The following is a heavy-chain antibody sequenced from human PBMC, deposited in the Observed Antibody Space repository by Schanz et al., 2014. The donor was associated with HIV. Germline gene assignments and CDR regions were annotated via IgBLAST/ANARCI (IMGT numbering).Heavy chain of an antibody. CDR3: AKDRNYYDSKYRGKGNYYYYYGMDV. CDR2: ISNDGTKK. V-gene: IGHV3-30*18. Sequence: QVQLVESGGGVVQPGRSLRLSCAASGFTFNSYGMHWVRQAPGKGLEWVAVISNDGTKKSYADSVKGRFTISRDNSKNTLYLQVKSLRAEDTAVYYCAKDRNYYDSKYRGKGNYYYYYGMDVWGQGTTVTVSS. J-gene: IGHJ6*02. D-gene: IGHD3-22*01. CDR1: GFTFNSYG.